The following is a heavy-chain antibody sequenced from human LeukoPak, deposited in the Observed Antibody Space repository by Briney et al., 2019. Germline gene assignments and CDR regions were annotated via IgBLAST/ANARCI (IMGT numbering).Heavy chain of an antibody. CDR3: ARVPRRRLWLPVDY. CDR1: GGSISSTSYY. Sequence: SETLSLTCTVSGGSISSTSYYWSWLRQPPGKGLEWIGEINHSGSTNYNPSLKSRVTISVDTSKNQFSLKLSSVTAADTAVYYCARVPRRRLWLPVDYWGQGTLVTVSS. CDR2: INHSGST. J-gene: IGHJ4*02. D-gene: IGHD5-18*01. V-gene: IGHV4-39*07.